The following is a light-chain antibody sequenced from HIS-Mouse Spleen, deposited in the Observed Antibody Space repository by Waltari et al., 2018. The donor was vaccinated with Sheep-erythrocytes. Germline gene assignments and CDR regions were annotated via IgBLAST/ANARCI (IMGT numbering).Light chain of an antibody. CDR1: TRAVTSGYY. CDR2: STS. J-gene: IGLJ3*02. Sequence: QTVVTQEPSLTVSPGGTVNLTRPSSTRAVTSGYYPNWFQQKPGQAPRALLYSTSNKHPATTVRCSGALRGGKGALTLSSVRPEDEAEYYCLLCYGGAQLGVFGGETKLTVL. CDR3: LLCYGGAQLGV. V-gene: IGLV7-43*01.